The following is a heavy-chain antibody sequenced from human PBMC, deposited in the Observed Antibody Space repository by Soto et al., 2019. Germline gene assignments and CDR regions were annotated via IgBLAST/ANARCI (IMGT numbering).Heavy chain of an antibody. D-gene: IGHD3-22*01. Sequence: QVQLVQSGAEMKKPGSSVKVSCKASGGTFSSYAISWVRQAPGQGLEWMGGIIPIFGTANYAQKFQGRVTITADESTSTAYMELSSLRSEDTAVYYCARDHYYDSSGYYRYYYGMDVWGQGTTVTVSS. V-gene: IGHV1-69*01. J-gene: IGHJ6*02. CDR1: GGTFSSYA. CDR2: IIPIFGTA. CDR3: ARDHYYDSSGYYRYYYGMDV.